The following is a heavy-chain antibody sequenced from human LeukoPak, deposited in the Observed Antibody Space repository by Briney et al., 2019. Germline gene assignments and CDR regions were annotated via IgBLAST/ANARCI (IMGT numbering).Heavy chain of an antibody. CDR3: AKGPVSGSRSPLDY. D-gene: IGHD1-26*01. V-gene: IGHV3-21*01. CDR2: ITSVSSYI. CDR1: GFTFSGYS. J-gene: IGHJ4*02. Sequence: GGSLRLSCAGSGFTFSGYSMNWVRQAPGKGLEWVSSITSVSSYIYYADSVKGRFTISRDNAKNSLYLQMNSLRAEDTAVYYCAKGPVSGSRSPLDYWGQGTLVTVSS.